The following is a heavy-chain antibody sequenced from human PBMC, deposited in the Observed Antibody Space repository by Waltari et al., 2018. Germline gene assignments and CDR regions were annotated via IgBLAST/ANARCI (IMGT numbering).Heavy chain of an antibody. V-gene: IGHV4-4*07. CDR3: ARAPYPWYFDL. J-gene: IGHJ2*01. CDR1: GGCISSYY. Sequence: QVQLQESGPGLVKPSETLSLTCTVPGGCISSYYWRRNRPPAGEGLEWIGRIYNSGSPNYQPSLKSRVTMSVDTSKNQFSLKLSSVTAADTAVYYCARAPYPWYFDLWGRGTLVTVSS. CDR2: IYNSGSP.